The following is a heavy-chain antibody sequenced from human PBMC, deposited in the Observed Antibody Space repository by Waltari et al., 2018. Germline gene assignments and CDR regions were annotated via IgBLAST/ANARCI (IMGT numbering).Heavy chain of an antibody. CDR1: GYSISSGYY. Sequence: QVQLQESGPGLVKPSETLSLTCAVSGYSISSGYYWGWIRQPPGKGLEWIGSIYHSGSTYYNPSLKGRVTISVDTSKIQFSLKLSSVTAADTAVYYCARKYSSGLHFDYWGQGTLVTVSS. V-gene: IGHV4-38-2*01. J-gene: IGHJ4*02. CDR2: IYHSGST. CDR3: ARKYSSGLHFDY. D-gene: IGHD6-19*01.